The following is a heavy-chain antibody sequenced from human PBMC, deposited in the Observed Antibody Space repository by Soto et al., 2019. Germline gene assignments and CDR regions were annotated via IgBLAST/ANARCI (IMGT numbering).Heavy chain of an antibody. CDR2: TYYRSEWFN. D-gene: IGHD3-10*01. J-gene: IGHJ4*01. CDR1: GDSVSSNSAG. Sequence: PSQTLSLTCAVSGDSVSSNSAGWNWISQSPSRGLEWLGRTYYRSEWFNAYAVSVKSRITINPDTSRNQISLQLNSVTPEDTAIYYCARDIDFAYWGRGTPVTV. CDR3: ARDIDFAY. V-gene: IGHV6-1*01.